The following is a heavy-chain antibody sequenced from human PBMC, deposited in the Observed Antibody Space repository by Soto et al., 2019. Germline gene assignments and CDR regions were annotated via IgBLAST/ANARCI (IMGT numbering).Heavy chain of an antibody. J-gene: IGHJ3*02. CDR2: INPNSGGT. D-gene: IGHD6-13*01. Sequence: ASVKVSCKASGYTFTGYYMHCVRQAPGQGLEWMGWINPNSGGTNYAQKLQGWVTMTRDTSISTAYMELSRLRSDDTAVYYCARESAAAGNGAFDIWGQGTMVTVSS. CDR1: GYTFTGYY. V-gene: IGHV1-2*04. CDR3: ARESAAAGNGAFDI.